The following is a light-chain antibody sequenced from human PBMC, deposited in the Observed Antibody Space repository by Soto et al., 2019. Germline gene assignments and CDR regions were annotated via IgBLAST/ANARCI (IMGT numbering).Light chain of an antibody. V-gene: IGLV2-23*01. Sequence: QAVVTQPASVSGSPGQSITIPCTGTSSDVGSYNLVSWYQQHPGKAPKLIIYEGTKRPSGVFNRFSGSKSGNTASLTISGLQAEDEADYYCCSFVGTGTYVFATGTKLTVL. CDR3: CSFVGTGTYV. J-gene: IGLJ1*01. CDR2: EGT. CDR1: SSDVGSYNL.